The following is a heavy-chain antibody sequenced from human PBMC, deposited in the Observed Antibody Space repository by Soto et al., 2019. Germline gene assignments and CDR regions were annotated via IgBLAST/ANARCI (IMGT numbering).Heavy chain of an antibody. J-gene: IGHJ4*02. CDR2: IIGSGGST. Sequence: EVQLLESGGGLVQRGGSLRLSCAASGFTFSSYAMSWVRQAPGKGLEWVSGIIGSGGSTYYADSVKGRFTISRDNSKNTLYLQMNSLRAEDTAVYYCARDWGDDYGGLFDYWGQGTLVTISS. CDR1: GFTFSSYA. D-gene: IGHD4-17*01. V-gene: IGHV3-23*01. CDR3: ARDWGDDYGGLFDY.